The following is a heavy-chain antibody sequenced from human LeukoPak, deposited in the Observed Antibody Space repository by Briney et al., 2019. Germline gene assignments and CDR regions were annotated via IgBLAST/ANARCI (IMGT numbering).Heavy chain of an antibody. CDR2: INHSGST. D-gene: IGHD5-18*01. CDR1: GGSFSGYY. V-gene: IGHV4-34*01. CDR3: ARGPRYSYGSYSSAVHY. J-gene: IGHJ4*02. Sequence: PSETLTLTCAVYGGSFSGYYWSWIRQPPGKGLEWIGEINHSGSTNYNPSLKSRVTISVDTSKNQFSLKLSSVTAADTAVYYCARGPRYSYGSYSSAVHYWGQGTLVTVSS.